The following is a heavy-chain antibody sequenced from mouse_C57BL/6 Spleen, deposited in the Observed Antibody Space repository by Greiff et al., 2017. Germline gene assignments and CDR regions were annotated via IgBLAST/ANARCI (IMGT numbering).Heavy chain of an antibody. J-gene: IGHJ4*01. CDR3: ARSQYYGSSYVSAMDY. CDR1: GYTFTSYW. CDR2: IHPNSGST. V-gene: IGHV1-64*01. D-gene: IGHD1-1*01. Sequence: QVQLQQPGAELVKPGASVKLSCKASGYTFTSYWMHWVKQRPGQGLEWIGMIHPNSGSTNYNEKFKSKATLTVDKSSSTAYMQLSSLTSEDSAVYYWARSQYYGSSYVSAMDYWGQGTSVTVSS.